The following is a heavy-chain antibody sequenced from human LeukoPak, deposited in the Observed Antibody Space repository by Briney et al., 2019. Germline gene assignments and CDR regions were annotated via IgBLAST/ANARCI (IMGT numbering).Heavy chain of an antibody. V-gene: IGHV4-59*01. J-gene: IGHJ5*02. D-gene: IGHD5-18*01. Sequence: SETLSLTCTVSGGSLSSYYWSWIRQPPGKGLEWIGYIYYSGSINYNPSLKSRVTISVDTSKNQFSLKLSSVTAADTAVYYCARGGYSYGYHNWFDPWGQGTLVTVSS. CDR2: IYYSGSI. CDR3: ARGGYSYGYHNWFDP. CDR1: GGSLSSYY.